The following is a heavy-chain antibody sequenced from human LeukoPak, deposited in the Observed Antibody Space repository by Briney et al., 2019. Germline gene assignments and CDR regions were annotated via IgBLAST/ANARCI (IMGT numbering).Heavy chain of an antibody. V-gene: IGHV1-2*02. CDR2: INPNSGGT. CDR3: AIVLGAITTDY. CDR1: GYTFTGYY. Sequence: ASVKVSCKASGYTFTGYYMHWVRQAPGQGLEWMGWINPNSGGTSYARKFQGRVTMTRDTSINTADMELSRLRSDDTAVYYSAIVLGAITTDYWGQGTLVTVPS. J-gene: IGHJ4*02. D-gene: IGHD3-22*01.